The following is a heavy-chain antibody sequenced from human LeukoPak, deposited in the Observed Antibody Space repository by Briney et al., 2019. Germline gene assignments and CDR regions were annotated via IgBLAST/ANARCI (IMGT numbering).Heavy chain of an antibody. J-gene: IGHJ5*02. V-gene: IGHV3-11*01. CDR3: ARDRQFRLHDP. CDR2: ISVSGGSV. D-gene: IGHD3-16*01. CDR1: GFTFTDYY. Sequence: KTGGSLRLSCTASGFTFTDYYMTWIRQAPGKGLEWLSYISVSGGSVSYVDSVKGRFTISRDNAKNSVYLQIDSLRVEDTAIYYCARDRQFRLHDPWGQGILVTVSS.